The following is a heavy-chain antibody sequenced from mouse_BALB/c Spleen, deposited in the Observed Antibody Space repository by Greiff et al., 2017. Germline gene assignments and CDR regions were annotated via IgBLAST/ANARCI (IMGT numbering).Heavy chain of an antibody. J-gene: IGHJ1*01. CDR3: ARWEIQAGYFDV. CDR2: IDPANGNT. V-gene: IGHV14-3*02. CDR1: GFNIKDTY. Sequence: EVQLQQSGAELVKPGASVKLSCTASGFNIKDTYMHWVKQRPEQGLEWIGRIDPANGNTKYDPKFQGKATITADTSSNTAYLQLSSLTSEDTAVYYCARWEIQAGYFDVWGAGTTVTVSS. D-gene: IGHD3-2*02.